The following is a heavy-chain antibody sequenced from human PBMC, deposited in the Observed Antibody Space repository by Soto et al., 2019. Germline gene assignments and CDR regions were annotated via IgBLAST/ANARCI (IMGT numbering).Heavy chain of an antibody. D-gene: IGHD4-4*01. CDR1: GGTFSSYA. Sequence: QVQLEQSGAEVKKPGSSVKVSCKASGGTFSSYAISWVRQAPEQGLEWMGGIIPIFGTANYAQKFQGRVTITADESTSTAYMELSSLRSEDTAVYYCARSGLMTTVTSAQYYFDYWGQGTLVTVS. V-gene: IGHV1-69*12. CDR2: IIPIFGTA. J-gene: IGHJ4*02. CDR3: ARSGLMTTVTSAQYYFDY.